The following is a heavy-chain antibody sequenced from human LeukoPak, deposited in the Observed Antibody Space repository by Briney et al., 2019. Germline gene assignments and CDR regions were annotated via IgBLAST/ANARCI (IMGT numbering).Heavy chain of an antibody. V-gene: IGHV1-18*01. CDR3: ARVGRGEEDIVVVPAAMGFYYYYMDV. Sequence: ASVKVSCKASGYRFITSGISWVRQAPGQGLEWIGWISVKNGETTYAQKFQDRVTMTTDTSTSTAYMELRSLRSDDTAVYYCARVGRGEEDIVVVPAAMGFYYYYMDVWGKGTTVTVAS. J-gene: IGHJ6*03. CDR1: GYRFITSG. D-gene: IGHD2-2*01. CDR2: ISVKNGET.